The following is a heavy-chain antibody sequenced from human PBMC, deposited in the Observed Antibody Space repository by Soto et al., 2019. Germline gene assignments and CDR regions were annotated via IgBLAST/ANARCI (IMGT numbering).Heavy chain of an antibody. CDR1: GFTFSSYA. J-gene: IGHJ4*02. CDR2: ISYDGSNK. Sequence: PGGSLRLSCAASGFTFSSYARHWVRQAPGKGLEWVAVISYDGSNKYYADSVKGRFTISRDNSKNTLYLQMNSLRAEDTAVYYCAREFGYSSSWYVLDYWGQGTLVTVSS. D-gene: IGHD6-13*01. V-gene: IGHV3-30-3*01. CDR3: AREFGYSSSWYVLDY.